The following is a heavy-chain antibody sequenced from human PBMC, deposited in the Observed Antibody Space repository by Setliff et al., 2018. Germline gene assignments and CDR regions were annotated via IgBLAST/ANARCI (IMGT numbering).Heavy chain of an antibody. CDR2: IYYRGDT. CDR3: ARTGTYRYFDY. J-gene: IGHJ4*02. CDR1: GASLSSGTYY. V-gene: IGHV4-39*01. D-gene: IGHD1-1*01. Sequence: SETLSLTCTVSGASLSSGTYYWGWTRQPPGKGLEWIGRIYYRGDTYYNASLKGRLTISVDTAQNQFSLRLTSVTAADTAVYYYARTGTYRYFDYWGQGALVTVSS.